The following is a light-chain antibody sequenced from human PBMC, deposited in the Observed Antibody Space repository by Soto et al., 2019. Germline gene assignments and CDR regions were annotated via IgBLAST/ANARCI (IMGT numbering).Light chain of an antibody. CDR2: DAS. Sequence: EIVLTQSPAALSLSPGERATLSCRARQSVSSYLAWYQQKPGQAPRLLIYDASNRATGIPARFSGSGSGTDFTLTISSLEPEDFAVYFCQQRSNWVTFSQGTRLEIK. CDR3: QQRSNWVT. V-gene: IGKV3-11*01. J-gene: IGKJ5*01. CDR1: QSVSSY.